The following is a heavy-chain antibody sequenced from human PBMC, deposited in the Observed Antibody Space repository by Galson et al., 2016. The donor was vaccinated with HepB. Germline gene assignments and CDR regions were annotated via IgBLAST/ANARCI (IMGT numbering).Heavy chain of an antibody. CDR3: ARGSILRFLEWLPHFDS. CDR2: IYYSGST. Sequence: SETLSLTCTVSGGSISSYYWSWIRQPPGMGLEWIGYIYYSGSTNYNSSLKSRVTISIDTSKNQFSLKLNSVTAADTAVYYCARGSILRFLEWLPHFDSWGQGTLVTVSS. D-gene: IGHD3-3*01. V-gene: IGHV4-59*01. J-gene: IGHJ4*02. CDR1: GGSISSYY.